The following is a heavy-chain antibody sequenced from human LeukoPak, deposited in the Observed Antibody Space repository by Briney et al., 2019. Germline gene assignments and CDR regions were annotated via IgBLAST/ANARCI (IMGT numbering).Heavy chain of an antibody. CDR1: GFTFSSYG. D-gene: IGHD3-3*01. CDR3: AKTYYDFWSGSGCFDY. J-gene: IGHJ4*02. V-gene: IGHV3-30*02. CDR2: IGSNK. Sequence: GGSLRLSCAASGFTFSSYGMHWVRQAPGKGLEWVAFIGSNKYYADSVKGRFTISRDNSKNTLYLQMNSLGAEDTAVYYCAKTYYDFWSGSGCFDYWGQGTLVTVSS.